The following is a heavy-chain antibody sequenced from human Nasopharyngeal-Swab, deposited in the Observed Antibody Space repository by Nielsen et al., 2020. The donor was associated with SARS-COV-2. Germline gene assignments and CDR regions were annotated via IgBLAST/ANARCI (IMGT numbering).Heavy chain of an antibody. V-gene: IGHV3-53*01. Sequence: GESLKISCAASGFTVSSNYMSWVRQAPGKGLEWVSVIYSGGSTYYADSVKGRFTISRDNSKNTLYLQMNSLRAEDTAVYYCAREGGSSGWYYFDYWGQGTLVTVSS. CDR1: GFTVSSNY. CDR2: IYSGGST. CDR3: AREGGSSGWYYFDY. J-gene: IGHJ4*02. D-gene: IGHD6-19*01.